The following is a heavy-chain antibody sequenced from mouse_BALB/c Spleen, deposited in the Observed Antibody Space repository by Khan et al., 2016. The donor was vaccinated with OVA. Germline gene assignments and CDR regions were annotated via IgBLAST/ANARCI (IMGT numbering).Heavy chain of an antibody. CDR3: SRGDYHGRGYFDV. CDR2: ISTGGSY. V-gene: IGHV5-6-5*01. Sequence: EVELVESGGGLVKPGGSLELSCAASGLTFSIYAMSWVRQTPEKRLEWVASISTGGSYYYVHSVKGRFTISRDNARNMLYLRMSSLRSEDTAMYYCSRGDYHGRGYFDVWGAGTLVTVSS. CDR1: GLTFSIYA. J-gene: IGHJ1*01. D-gene: IGHD1-2*01.